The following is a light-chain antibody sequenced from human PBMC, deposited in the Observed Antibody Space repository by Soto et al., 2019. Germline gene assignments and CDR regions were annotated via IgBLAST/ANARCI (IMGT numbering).Light chain of an antibody. CDR1: QSVGSY. Sequence: EIVLAQSPATLSLSPGERATLSCRASQSVGSYFAWYQQKPGQTPRLLIYDTSYRATGIPARFSGSGSGTDFALTISGXEPEDLAVYYCQQRTNWPWTFGQGTKVDIK. CDR3: QQRTNWPWT. V-gene: IGKV3-11*01. J-gene: IGKJ1*01. CDR2: DTS.